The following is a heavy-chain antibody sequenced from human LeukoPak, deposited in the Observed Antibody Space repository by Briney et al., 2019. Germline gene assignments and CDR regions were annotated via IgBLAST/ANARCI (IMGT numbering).Heavy chain of an antibody. CDR3: ASSPRLTTSWFLFDS. J-gene: IGHJ5*01. CDR1: GDPFSNYY. Sequence: PSETLSLTCSVSGDPFSNYYWIWIRQPPGKGLEGIGYVYFSGSTNYNPSHKIRLHPSVDTSKNRFSLKLSSVTAADTAVHYCASSPRLTTSWFLFDSWGHGTLVTVSS. D-gene: IGHD2-2*01. V-gene: IGHV4-59*08. CDR2: VYFSGST.